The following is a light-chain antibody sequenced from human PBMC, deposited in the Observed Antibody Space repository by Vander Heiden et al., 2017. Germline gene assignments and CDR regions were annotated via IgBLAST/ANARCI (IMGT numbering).Light chain of an antibody. CDR1: QGISSY. V-gene: IGKV1-8*01. CDR3: QQYYSYPPFT. Sequence: LRMTPSPSSFSASTGDRVTITCRASQGISSYLAWYQQKPGKAPKLLIYAASTLQSGVPSRFSVSGSGTDFTLTISCLQSEDFATYYCQQYYSYPPFTFGPGTKVDIK. J-gene: IGKJ3*01. CDR2: AAS.